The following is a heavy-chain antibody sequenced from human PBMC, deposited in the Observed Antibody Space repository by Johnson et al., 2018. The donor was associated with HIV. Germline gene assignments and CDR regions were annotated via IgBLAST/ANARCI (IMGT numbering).Heavy chain of an antibody. CDR1: GFTFSSYG. V-gene: IGHV3-9*01. Sequence: VQLVESGGGVVQPGRSLRLSCAASGFTFSSYGMHWVRQAPGKGLEWVSGISWNSGSIGYADSVKGRFTISRDNAKNSLYLQMNSLRAEDTALYYCAKDIRGSLGAFDIWGQGTMVTVSS. CDR2: ISWNSGSI. CDR3: AKDIRGSLGAFDI. J-gene: IGHJ3*02. D-gene: IGHD1-26*01.